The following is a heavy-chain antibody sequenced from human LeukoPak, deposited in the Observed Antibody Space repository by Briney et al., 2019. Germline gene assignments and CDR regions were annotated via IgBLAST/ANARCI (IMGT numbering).Heavy chain of an antibody. CDR1: GGSISSYY. CDR2: INHSGST. CDR3: ARGNWIDY. V-gene: IGHV4-34*01. D-gene: IGHD1-1*01. J-gene: IGHJ4*02. Sequence: PSETLSLTCTVSGGSISSYYWSWIRQPPGKGLEWIGEINHSGSTNYNPSLKSRVTISVDTSKNQFSLKLSSVTAADTAVYYCARGNWIDYWGQGTLVTVSS.